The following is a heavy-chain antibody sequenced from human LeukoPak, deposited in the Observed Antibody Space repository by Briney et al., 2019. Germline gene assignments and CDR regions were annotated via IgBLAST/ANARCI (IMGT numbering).Heavy chain of an antibody. J-gene: IGHJ4*02. CDR2: LNPNSGGT. CDR3: ARDAPHGDYVDY. D-gene: IGHD4-17*01. Sequence: GASVKVSCKASGCTFTGYHMHWVRQAPGQGLEWMGRLNPNSGGTNYAQKFQGRVTMTRDTSIGTAYMELSSLRSDDTAVYYCARDAPHGDYVDYWGQGTQVTVSS. CDR1: GCTFTGYH. V-gene: IGHV1-2*06.